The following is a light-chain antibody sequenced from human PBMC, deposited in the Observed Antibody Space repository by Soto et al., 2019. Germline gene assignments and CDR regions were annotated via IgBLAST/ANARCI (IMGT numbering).Light chain of an antibody. V-gene: IGKV3-15*01. J-gene: IGKJ3*01. CDR2: AAS. CDR3: QQYNNWPRT. Sequence: EIVMTQSPATLSVSPGERATLSCRASQSISSNLAWYQQKPGQAPRLLIYAASTRVTGIPAWFRGSGSGTEFTLTISSLQSEDFAVYYCQQYNNWPRTFGPGTKVDIK. CDR1: QSISSN.